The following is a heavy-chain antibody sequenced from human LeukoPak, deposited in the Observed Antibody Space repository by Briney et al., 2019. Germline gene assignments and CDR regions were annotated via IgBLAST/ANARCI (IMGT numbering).Heavy chain of an antibody. J-gene: IGHJ4*02. CDR1: GDSVSSNSAA. CDR2: TYYSSKWYY. CDR3: ARTRDLGPDY. D-gene: IGHD1-26*01. Sequence: SQTLSLTCVISGDSVSSNSAAWNWIRQSPSRGLEWLGRTYYSSKWYYHYAVSMKSRITVNPDTSKNQFSPQLNSVTPEDTAVYYCARTRDLGPDYWGQGTLVTVSS. V-gene: IGHV6-1*01.